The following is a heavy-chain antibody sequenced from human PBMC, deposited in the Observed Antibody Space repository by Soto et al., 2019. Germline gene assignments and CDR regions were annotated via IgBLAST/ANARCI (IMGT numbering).Heavy chain of an antibody. V-gene: IGHV4-31*03. J-gene: IGHJ5*02. D-gene: IGHD6-13*01. CDR1: GGSISSGGYY. Sequence: QVQLQESGPGLVKPSQTLSLTCTVSGGSISSGGYYWSWIRQHPGKGLEWIGYIYYSGSTYYNPSLQRRVTISVDTSKNQFSLKLSSVTAADTAVYYCATSRQQLARFDPWGQGTLVTVSS. CDR3: ATSRQQLARFDP. CDR2: IYYSGST.